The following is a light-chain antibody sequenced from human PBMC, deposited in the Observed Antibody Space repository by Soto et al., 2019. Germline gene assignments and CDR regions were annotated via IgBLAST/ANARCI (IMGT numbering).Light chain of an antibody. Sequence: DIQTTQSPSTLSASVGDRVTITCRASQSVSSWLAWYQQKPGKAPKLLIYKASTLVSGVPSRFSGSGSGTEFTLTISSLQPDDFATYYCQQYNSYSALTFGGGTKVEIK. V-gene: IGKV1-5*03. CDR1: QSVSSW. J-gene: IGKJ4*01. CDR2: KAS. CDR3: QQYNSYSALT.